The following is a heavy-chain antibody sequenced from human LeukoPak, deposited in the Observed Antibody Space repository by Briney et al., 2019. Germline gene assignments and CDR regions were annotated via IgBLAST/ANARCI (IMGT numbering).Heavy chain of an antibody. Sequence: SQTLSLTCTVSGGSISSGSYYWSWIRQPAGKGLEWIGRIYTSGSTNYNPSLKSRVTISVDTSKNQFSLKLSSATAADTAVYYCASTTIAAAGSIDYWGQGTLVTVSS. V-gene: IGHV4-61*02. CDR1: GGSISSGSYY. J-gene: IGHJ4*02. CDR3: ASTTIAAAGSIDY. D-gene: IGHD6-13*01. CDR2: IYTSGST.